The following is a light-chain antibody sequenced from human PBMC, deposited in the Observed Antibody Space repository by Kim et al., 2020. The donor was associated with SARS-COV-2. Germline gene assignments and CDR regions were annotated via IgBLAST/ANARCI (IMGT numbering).Light chain of an antibody. CDR3: ATWDSNLSAVV. Sequence: QSVLTKPPSVSAAPGQKVTIPCSGRSSNIGNNDVSWYHHLPGTAPKLLIYDDNKRPSGIPDRFSGSKSGTSATLGITGLQTGDEADYYCATWDSNLSAVVFGGGTKLTVL. CDR1: SSNIGNND. J-gene: IGLJ2*01. CDR2: DDN. V-gene: IGLV1-51*01.